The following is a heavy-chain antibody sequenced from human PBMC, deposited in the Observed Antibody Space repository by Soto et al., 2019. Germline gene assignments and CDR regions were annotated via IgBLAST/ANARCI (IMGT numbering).Heavy chain of an antibody. CDR1: GYIFTNYD. Sequence: QVQLVQSGAEVKKPGASVKVSCKTSGYIFTNYDINWVRQATGQGLEWMGWMNPNSGNTGSTQKFQGRITMTRDTSIGTAYMELTSLRSEDTAVYYCAGVWGTIDYWGQGTLVTVSS. V-gene: IGHV1-8*01. CDR3: AGVWGTIDY. J-gene: IGHJ4*02. D-gene: IGHD3-16*01. CDR2: MNPNSGNT.